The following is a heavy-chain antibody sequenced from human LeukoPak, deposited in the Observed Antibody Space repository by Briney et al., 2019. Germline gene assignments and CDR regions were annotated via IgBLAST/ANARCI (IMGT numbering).Heavy chain of an antibody. CDR1: GASISSYY. V-gene: IGHV4-59*01. J-gene: IGHJ4*02. CDR3: AREDSSGWIRYFDY. CDR2: IYYSGST. D-gene: IGHD6-19*01. Sequence: SETLSLTCTVSGASISSYYWSWIRQPPGKGLEWIGYIYYSGSTNYNPSLKSRVTISVDTSKNQFSLKLSSVTAADAAVYYCAREDSSGWIRYFDYWGQGTLVTVSS.